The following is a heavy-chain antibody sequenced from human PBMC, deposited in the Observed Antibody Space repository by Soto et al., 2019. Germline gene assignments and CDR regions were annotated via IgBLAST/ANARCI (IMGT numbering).Heavy chain of an antibody. D-gene: IGHD2-15*01. Sequence: QVQLVESGGGVVQPGRSLRLSCAASGFTFTNFAMHWVRQAPGQGLEWMDVISSDVVNNYYAVSVKGRFTISRDNSKNTPYLQMNCLRTEDTAGYYCARGGAWTPEGLGYWGQGTLVTVSS. V-gene: IGHV3-30-3*01. J-gene: IGHJ4*02. CDR3: ARGGAWTPEGLGY. CDR1: GFTFTNFA. CDR2: ISSDVVNN.